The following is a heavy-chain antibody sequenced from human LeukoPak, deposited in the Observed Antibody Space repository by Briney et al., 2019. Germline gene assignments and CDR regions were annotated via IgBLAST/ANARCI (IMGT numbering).Heavy chain of an antibody. J-gene: IGHJ4*02. Sequence: SETLSLTRAVYGGFFSGYYWSWIRQPPGKGLEWIGEINHSGSTNYNPSLKSRVTISVDTSKNQFSLKLSSVTAADTAVYYCARGAKYYDSSGYYPLDYWGQGTLVTVSS. CDR2: INHSGST. CDR3: ARGAKYYDSSGYYPLDY. D-gene: IGHD3-22*01. CDR1: GGFFSGYY. V-gene: IGHV4-34*01.